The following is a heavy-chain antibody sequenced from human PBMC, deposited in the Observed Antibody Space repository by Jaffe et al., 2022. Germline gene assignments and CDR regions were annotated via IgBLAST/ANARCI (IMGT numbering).Heavy chain of an antibody. V-gene: IGHV3-23*01. CDR2: ISGSGGST. CDR1: GFTFSSYA. D-gene: IGHD2-15*01. Sequence: EVQLLESGGGLVQPGGSLRLSCAASGFTFSSYAMSWVRQAPGKGLEWVSAISGSGGSTYYADSVKGRFTISRDNSKNTLYLQMNSLRAEDTAVYYCAKWHCSGGSCYHGFDYWGQGTLVTVSS. J-gene: IGHJ4*02. CDR3: AKWHCSGGSCYHGFDY.